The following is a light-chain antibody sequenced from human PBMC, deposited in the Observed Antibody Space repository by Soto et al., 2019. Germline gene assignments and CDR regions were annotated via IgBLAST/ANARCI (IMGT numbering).Light chain of an antibody. V-gene: IGKV3-15*01. CDR3: HQYNNWPPWT. Sequence: EIVMTQSPATLSLSPGERATLSCRASQSVSSSYLAWYQQKPGQAPRLLIYGASTRATGIPARFSGSGSGTEFTLTISSLQSEDYAVYYCHQYNNWPPWTFGQGTKVDI. CDR1: QSVSSSY. J-gene: IGKJ1*01. CDR2: GAS.